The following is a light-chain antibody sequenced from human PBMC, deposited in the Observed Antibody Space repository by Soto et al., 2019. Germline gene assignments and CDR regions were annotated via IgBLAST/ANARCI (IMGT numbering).Light chain of an antibody. CDR1: PSVSSSY. CDR3: QQYGSSIT. CDR2: GTS. Sequence: EIVLTQSPGTLSLSPGERATLSCRASPSVSSSYVAWYQQKPGQAPRLLIYGTSGRATGIPDRFSGSGSGTDFTLTISRLEPEDFAVYYCQQYGSSITFGQGTRLEIK. J-gene: IGKJ5*01. V-gene: IGKV3-20*01.